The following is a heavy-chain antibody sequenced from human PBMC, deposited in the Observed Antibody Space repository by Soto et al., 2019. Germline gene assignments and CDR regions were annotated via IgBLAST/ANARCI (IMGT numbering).Heavy chain of an antibody. CDR3: ASESGYCSSTSCYFDY. D-gene: IGHD2-2*01. J-gene: IGHJ4*02. CDR2: ISSSSSYI. V-gene: IGHV3-21*01. CDR1: GFTFSSYS. Sequence: GGSLRLSCAASGFTFSSYSMNWVRQAPGKGLEWVSSISSSSSYIYYADSVKGRFTISRDNAKNSLYLQMNSLRAEDTAVYYCASESGYCSSTSCYFDYWGQGTLVTVSS.